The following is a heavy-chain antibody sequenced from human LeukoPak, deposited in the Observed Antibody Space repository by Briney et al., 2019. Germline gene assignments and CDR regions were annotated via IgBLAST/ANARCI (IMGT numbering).Heavy chain of an antibody. CDR3: ARDAPLLSSSWLWGIHWFDP. Sequence: SETRSLTCTVSGYSISSGYYWGWIRQPPGKGLEWIGSIYHSGSTYYNPSLKSRVTISVDTSKNQFSLNLTSVTAADTAVYYCARDAPLLSSSWLWGIHWFDPWGQGTLVTVSS. CDR2: IYHSGST. J-gene: IGHJ5*02. V-gene: IGHV4-38-2*02. CDR1: GYSISSGYY. D-gene: IGHD6-13*01.